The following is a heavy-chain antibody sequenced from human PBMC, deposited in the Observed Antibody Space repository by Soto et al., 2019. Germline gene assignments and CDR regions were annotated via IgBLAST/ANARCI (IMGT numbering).Heavy chain of an antibody. D-gene: IGHD1-1*01. CDR2: ISASGDTI. V-gene: IGHV3-48*03. J-gene: IGHJ6*02. Sequence: HPRWSLRLSCEASGFTCSSYEMHWFRQAPGKGPEWISYISASGDTIFYTDSVQGRFTSSRDNAKNSLFLQMNSLRAADTAVYHCARGYVGTRPRGDMDIWGQGTSVTVSS. CDR3: ARGYVGTRPRGDMDI. CDR1: GFTCSSYE.